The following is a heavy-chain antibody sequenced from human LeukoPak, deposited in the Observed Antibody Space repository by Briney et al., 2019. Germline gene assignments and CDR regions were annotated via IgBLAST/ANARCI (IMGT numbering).Heavy chain of an antibody. J-gene: IGHJ4*02. CDR2: ISGSGGST. Sequence: GGSLRLSCAASGFTFSSYAMSWVRQAPGKGLEWVSVISGSGGSTYYADSVKDRFTISRDNSKNTLYLQMNSLRAEDTAVYYCAREQGGSSFDYWGQGTLVTVSS. CDR1: GFTFSSYA. CDR3: AREQGGSSFDY. V-gene: IGHV3-23*01. D-gene: IGHD2-15*01.